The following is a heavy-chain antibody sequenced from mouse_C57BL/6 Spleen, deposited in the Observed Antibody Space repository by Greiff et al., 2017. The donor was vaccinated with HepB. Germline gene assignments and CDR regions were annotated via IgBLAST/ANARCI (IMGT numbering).Heavy chain of an antibody. V-gene: IGHV1-18*01. CDR3: ARRGSGYGFAY. J-gene: IGHJ3*01. D-gene: IGHD2-2*01. Sequence: VQLQQSGPELVKPGASVKIPCKASGYTFTDYNMDWVKQSHGKRLEWIGDINPNNGGTIYNQKFKGKATLTVDKSSSTAYMGLLSLTSEDTAVYSSARRGSGYGFAYWGQGTLVTVSA. CDR1: GYTFTDYN. CDR2: INPNNGGT.